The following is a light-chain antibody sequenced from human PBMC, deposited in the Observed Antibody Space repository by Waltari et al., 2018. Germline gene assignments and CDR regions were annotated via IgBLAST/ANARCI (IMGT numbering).Light chain of an antibody. CDR1: QSIGSY. J-gene: IGKJ4*01. Sequence: EIQMTQSPSTLSAPVGDRVTITCRASQSIGSYLASYQQKPGKAPNLLIYKASSLQSGVPSRFSGSGSGTEFTLTISSLQPDDFATYYCQQYTAYALTFGGGTKVEIQ. CDR2: KAS. V-gene: IGKV1-5*03. CDR3: QQYTAYALT.